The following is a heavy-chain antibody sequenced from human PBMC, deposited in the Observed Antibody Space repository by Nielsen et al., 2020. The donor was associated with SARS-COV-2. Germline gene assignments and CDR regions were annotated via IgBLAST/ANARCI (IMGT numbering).Heavy chain of an antibody. Sequence: GESLKISCAASGFTFSSYAMSWVRQAPGKGLEWVSAISGSGGSTYYADSVKGRFTISRDNSKNTLYLQMNSLRPEDTAFYYCAKDAYGSGSYLDHWGQGTLVTVSS. CDR2: ISGSGGST. D-gene: IGHD3-10*01. CDR3: AKDAYGSGSYLDH. CDR1: GFTFSSYA. J-gene: IGHJ4*02. V-gene: IGHV3-23*01.